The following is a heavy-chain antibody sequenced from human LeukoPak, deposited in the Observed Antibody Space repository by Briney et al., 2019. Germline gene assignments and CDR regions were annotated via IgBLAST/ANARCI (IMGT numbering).Heavy chain of an antibody. CDR2: INSNGSST. V-gene: IGHV3-74*01. J-gene: IGHJ4*02. CDR1: GFTFSSYW. Sequence: PGGSLRLSCAASGFTFSSYWMHWFRQAPGKGLVWVSRINSNGSSTSYADSVKGRFTISRDNAKNTLYLQMNSLRAEHTAVYYCARDTPRAYYYDSSGSREDYWGQGTLVTVSS. CDR3: ARDTPRAYYYDSSGSREDY. D-gene: IGHD3-22*01.